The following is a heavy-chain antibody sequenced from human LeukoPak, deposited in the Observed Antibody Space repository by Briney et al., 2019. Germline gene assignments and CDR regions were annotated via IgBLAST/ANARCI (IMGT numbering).Heavy chain of an antibody. V-gene: IGHV3-30*03. Sequence: GMSLRLSCAASGFPFSTYGMHWVRQAPGKGLEWVAAISNDGNNKFYADSVKGRFTISRDNSKNTLYLQMNSLRAEDTAVYYCARGLHCSGGSCYDTTFDYWGQGTLVTVSS. CDR2: ISNDGNNK. D-gene: IGHD2-15*01. CDR3: ARGLHCSGGSCYDTTFDY. J-gene: IGHJ4*02. CDR1: GFPFSTYG.